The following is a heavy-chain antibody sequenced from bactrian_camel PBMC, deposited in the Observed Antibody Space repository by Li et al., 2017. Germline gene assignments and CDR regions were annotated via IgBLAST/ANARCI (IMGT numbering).Heavy chain of an antibody. CDR2: VEDDGSS. J-gene: IGHJ4*01. D-gene: IGHD4*01. V-gene: IGHV3S53*01. CDR3: AASVGLRRRLCPSIDEYEYNY. Sequence: VQLVESGGGSVEAGGSLRLSCQASGTTYMRNCMAWFRQAPGKEREGVASVEDDGSSTYADSVKGRFTTSKDNAKNTLYLQMNNLRPEDSARYYCAASVGLRRRLCPSIDEYEYNYWGQGTQVTVS. CDR1: GTTYMRNC.